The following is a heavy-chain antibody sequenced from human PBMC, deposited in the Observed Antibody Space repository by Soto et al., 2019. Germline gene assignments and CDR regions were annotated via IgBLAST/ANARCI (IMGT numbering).Heavy chain of an antibody. D-gene: IGHD2-15*01. J-gene: IGHJ4*02. CDR3: ARDCSGGSCSLWDIDY. CDR1: GFTFSTYA. CDR2: ISYDGTNK. Sequence: QVQLVESGGGVVQPGRSLRLSCAASGFTFSTYAMHWVRQAPGKGLKWVAVISYDGTNKYYADSVKGQFTISRDNSKNTLYLQMNSLRHEDTAVYYCARDCSGGSCSLWDIDYWGQGTLVTVSS. V-gene: IGHV3-30-3*01.